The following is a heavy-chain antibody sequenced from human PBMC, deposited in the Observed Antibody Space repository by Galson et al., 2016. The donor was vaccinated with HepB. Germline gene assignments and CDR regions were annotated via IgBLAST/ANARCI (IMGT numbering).Heavy chain of an antibody. D-gene: IGHD3-16*01. CDR1: GFTSSTYW. Sequence: SLRLSCAASGFTSSTYWVNWVRQAPGKGLEWVASIKQDGSQKFSVDSVKGRFTISRDDAKNSLYLQMNSLRADGTAVYYCAGGTYHNWFDAWGQGTLVTVSS. V-gene: IGHV3-7*03. J-gene: IGHJ5*02. CDR2: IKQDGSQK. CDR3: AGGTYHNWFDA.